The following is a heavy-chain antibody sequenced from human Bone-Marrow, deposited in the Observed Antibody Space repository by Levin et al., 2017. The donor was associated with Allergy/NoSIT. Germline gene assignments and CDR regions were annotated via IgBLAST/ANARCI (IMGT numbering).Heavy chain of an antibody. Sequence: ASVKVSCKASGNTFTDYYLHWIRQAPGQGLEWMGWINPKSGGTKYAEKFQGRVTLTRDTSSTTLYMDLGALRFDDTGVYYCAACGGACFSPRYWGQGSLVTVSS. D-gene: IGHD2-21*02. CDR2: INPKSGGT. CDR3: AACGGACFSPRY. CDR1: GNTFTDYY. J-gene: IGHJ4*02. V-gene: IGHV1-2*02.